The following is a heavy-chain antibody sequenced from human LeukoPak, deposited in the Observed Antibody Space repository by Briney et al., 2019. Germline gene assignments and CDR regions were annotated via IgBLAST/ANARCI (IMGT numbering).Heavy chain of an antibody. CDR2: ISSDGSIT. V-gene: IGHV3-74*01. D-gene: IGHD3-10*01. CDR3: ATRATVRGVISY. CDR1: GFTFSTYW. J-gene: IGHJ4*02. Sequence: PGGSLRLSCAASGFTFSTYWMHWVRQAPGKGLVWVSRISSDGSITGYADSVKGRFTISRDNAKNTLYLQMNSLRAEDTAVYYCATRATVRGVISYWGQGTLVTVSS.